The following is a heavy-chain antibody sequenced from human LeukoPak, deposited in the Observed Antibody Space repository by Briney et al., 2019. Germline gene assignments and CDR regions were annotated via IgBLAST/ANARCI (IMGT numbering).Heavy chain of an antibody. Sequence: SETLSLTCAVYGGSFSGYYWSWIRQPPGKGLEWIGEINHSGSTNYNPSLKSRVTISVDTSKNQFSLKLSSVTAADTAVYYCARSPLIVVVVAADAFDIWGQGTMVTVSS. CDR3: ARSPLIVVVVAADAFDI. J-gene: IGHJ3*02. D-gene: IGHD2-15*01. CDR2: INHSGST. CDR1: GGSFSGYY. V-gene: IGHV4-34*01.